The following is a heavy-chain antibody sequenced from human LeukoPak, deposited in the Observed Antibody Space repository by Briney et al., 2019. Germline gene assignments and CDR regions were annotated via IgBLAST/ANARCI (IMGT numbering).Heavy chain of an antibody. CDR1: GGSISSYY. J-gene: IGHJ4*02. V-gene: IGHV4-59*08. CDR2: IYYSGST. D-gene: IGHD3-10*01. CDR3: ARVLDYYGSGTRDFDY. Sequence: ASETLSLTCTVSGGSISSYYWSWIRQPPGKGLEWIGYIYYSGSTNYNPSLKSRVTMSADTSKNQFSLKLNSVTAADTAVYYCARVLDYYGSGTRDFDYWGQGILVTVSS.